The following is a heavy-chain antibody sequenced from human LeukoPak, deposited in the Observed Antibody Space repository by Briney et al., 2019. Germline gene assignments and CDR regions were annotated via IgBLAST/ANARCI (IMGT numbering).Heavy chain of an antibody. CDR1: GFTFSSYS. V-gene: IGHV3-7*01. Sequence: GGSLRLSCAASGFTFSSYSMNWVRQAPGKGLEWVANIKQDGSEKYYVDSVKGRFTISRDNAKNSLYLQMNSLRAEDTAVYYCARERRAGLIRMHYFDYWGQGTLVTVSS. CDR3: ARERRAGLIRMHYFDY. CDR2: IKQDGSEK. D-gene: IGHD3-16*01. J-gene: IGHJ4*02.